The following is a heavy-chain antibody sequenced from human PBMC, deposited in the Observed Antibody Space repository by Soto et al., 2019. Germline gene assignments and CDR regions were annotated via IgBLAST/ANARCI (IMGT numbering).Heavy chain of an antibody. CDR1: GFTFSSYW. J-gene: IGHJ6*02. V-gene: IGHV3-7*03. CDR2: IRQDGSEK. Sequence: LRLSCAASGFTFSSYWMSWVRQAPGKGLEWVANIRQDGSEKYYVDSVKGRFTISRDNAKNSLYLQMNSLRAEDTAVYYCASLLGLGYKGWYRNYYYYGMDVWGQGTTVTVSS. D-gene: IGHD6-19*01. CDR3: ASLLGLGYKGWYRNYYYYGMDV.